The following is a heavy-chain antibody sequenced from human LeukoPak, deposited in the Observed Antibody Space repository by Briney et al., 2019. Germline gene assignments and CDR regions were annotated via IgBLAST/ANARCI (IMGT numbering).Heavy chain of an antibody. CDR3: ASASSHRTAAGGDY. Sequence: GGSLRLSCAASGFTFSTYWMHWVRQAPGKGLVWASRINGDGGSRNYADSVKGRFTISRDNAKNTLYLQMSSLRVEDTAVYYCASASSHRTAAGGDYWGQRTLVTVST. J-gene: IGHJ4*02. D-gene: IGHD6-13*01. V-gene: IGHV3-74*01. CDR2: INGDGGSR. CDR1: GFTFSTYW.